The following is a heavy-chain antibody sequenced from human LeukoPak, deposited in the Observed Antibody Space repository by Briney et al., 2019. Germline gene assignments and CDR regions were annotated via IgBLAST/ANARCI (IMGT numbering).Heavy chain of an antibody. Sequence: PSETLSLTCTVSGGSISSYYWSWIRQPAGKGLEWIGRVFSSGSTNYNPSLKSRVTISVDKSKNRFSLILTSVTAADTAVYYCARDQGYSDYYFDYWGQGSLVTVSS. D-gene: IGHD4-11*01. CDR2: VFSSGST. CDR1: GGSISSYY. CDR3: ARDQGYSDYYFDY. V-gene: IGHV4-4*07. J-gene: IGHJ4*02.